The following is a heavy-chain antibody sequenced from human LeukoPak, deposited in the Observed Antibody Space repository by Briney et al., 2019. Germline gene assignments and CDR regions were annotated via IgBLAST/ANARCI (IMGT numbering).Heavy chain of an antibody. CDR3: ARHARYCGGDCYSLDY. D-gene: IGHD2-21*02. Sequence: SETLSLTCTVSGGSISSSSYYWGCIRQPPGKGLEWIGSIYYSGSTYYNPSLKSRVTISVDTSKNQFSLKLSSVTVADTAVYYCARHARYCGGDCYSLDYWGQGTLVTVSS. J-gene: IGHJ4*02. V-gene: IGHV4-39*01. CDR1: GGSISSSSYY. CDR2: IYYSGST.